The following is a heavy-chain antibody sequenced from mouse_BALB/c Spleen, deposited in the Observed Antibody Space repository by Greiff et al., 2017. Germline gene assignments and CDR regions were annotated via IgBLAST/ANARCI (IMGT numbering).Heavy chain of an antibody. V-gene: IGHV14-3*02. CDR1: GFNIKDTY. J-gene: IGHJ4*01. D-gene: IGHD2-1*01. Sequence: EVQLVESGAELVKPGASVKLSCTASGFNIKDTYMHWVKQRPEQGLEWIGRIDPANGNTKYDPKFQGKATITADTSSNTAYLQLSSLTSEDTAVYYCARGGNSPMDYWGQGTSVTVSS. CDR3: ARGGNSPMDY. CDR2: IDPANGNT.